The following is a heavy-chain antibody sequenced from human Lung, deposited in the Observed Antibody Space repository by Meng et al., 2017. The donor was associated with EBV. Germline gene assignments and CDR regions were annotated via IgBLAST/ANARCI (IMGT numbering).Heavy chain of an antibody. CDR3: ASESGRGFTPDY. D-gene: IGHD3-10*01. CDR1: GGTFRSDA. Sequence: QGQLLQSGAEVKKAGSSVKVSCRTSGGTFRSDAVSWVRQAPGQGLEWMGGLIPMVGAPHYAQKFQGRVTIIADESTSTHSMELNSLRSEDTAMYYCASESGRGFTPDYWGQGTLVTVSS. V-gene: IGHV1-69*01. CDR2: LIPMVGAP. J-gene: IGHJ4*02.